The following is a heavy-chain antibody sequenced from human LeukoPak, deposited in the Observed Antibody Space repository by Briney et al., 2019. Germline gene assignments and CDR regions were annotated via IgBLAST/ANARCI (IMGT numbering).Heavy chain of an antibody. J-gene: IGHJ6*01. V-gene: IGHV1-46*01. CDR1: GYTFTSYY. CDR3: ARDDSGLTGTTLYYYYGMDV. D-gene: IGHD1-7*01. Sequence: GASVKVSCEASGYTFTSYYMHWVRQAPGQGLEWMGIINPSGGSTSYAQKFQGRVTTTRDTSTSTVYMELSSLRSEDTAVYYCARDDSGLTGTTLYYYYGMDVWGQGTTVTVSS. CDR2: INPSGGST.